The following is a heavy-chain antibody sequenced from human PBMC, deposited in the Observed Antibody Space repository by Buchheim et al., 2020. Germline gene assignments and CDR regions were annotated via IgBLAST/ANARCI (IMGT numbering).Heavy chain of an antibody. CDR3: ARDNGYCTNGVCYDYGMDV. V-gene: IGHV4-34*01. D-gene: IGHD2-8*01. Sequence: QVQLQQWGAGLLKPSETLSLTCAVYGGSFSGYYWSWIRQPPGKGLEWIGEINHGGSTNYNPSLKSRVTISVDTSKNQFSLKLSSVTAADTAVYYCARDNGYCTNGVCYDYGMDVWGQGTT. CDR2: INHGGST. CDR1: GGSFSGYY. J-gene: IGHJ6*02.